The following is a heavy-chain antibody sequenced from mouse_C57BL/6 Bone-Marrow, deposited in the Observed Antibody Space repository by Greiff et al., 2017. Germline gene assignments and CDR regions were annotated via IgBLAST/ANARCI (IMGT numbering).Heavy chain of an antibody. CDR1: GYTFTSYW. CDR3: ARDYYYGSSTEGSMDY. J-gene: IGHJ4*01. D-gene: IGHD1-1*01. CDR2: IDPSDSST. Sequence: QVQLQQPGAELVKPGASVKLSCKASGYTFTSYWMQWVKQRPGQGLEWIGEIDPSDSSTNYNQKFKGKATLTVDPSSSTAYMQLSSLTSEDSSVYYCARDYYYGSSTEGSMDYWGQGTSGTVSS. V-gene: IGHV1-50*01.